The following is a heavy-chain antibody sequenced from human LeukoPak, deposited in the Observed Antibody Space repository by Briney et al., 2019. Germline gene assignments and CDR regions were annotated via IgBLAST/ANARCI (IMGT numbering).Heavy chain of an antibody. CDR1: GFTFSSYS. Sequence: GGSLRLSCAASGFTFSSYSMNWVRQVPGKGLEWASSISSSSSYIYYADSVKGRFTISRDNAKNSLYLQMNSLRAEDTAVYYCASGGGGDAFDIWGQGTMVTVSS. J-gene: IGHJ3*02. CDR3: ASGGGGDAFDI. V-gene: IGHV3-21*01. D-gene: IGHD3-16*01. CDR2: ISSSSSYI.